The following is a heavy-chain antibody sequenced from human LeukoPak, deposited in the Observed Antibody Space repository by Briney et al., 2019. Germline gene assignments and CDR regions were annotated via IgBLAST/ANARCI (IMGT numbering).Heavy chain of an antibody. CDR3: ASSSSYWNDVQSDY. J-gene: IGHJ4*02. Sequence: GASVKVSCKASGGTFSSYAISWVRQAPGQGLEWMGGIIPIFGTANYAQKFQGRVTITTDESTSTAYMELSSLRSEDTAVYYCASSSSYWNDVQSDYWGQGTLVTVSS. CDR2: IIPIFGTA. V-gene: IGHV1-69*05. D-gene: IGHD1-1*01. CDR1: GGTFSSYA.